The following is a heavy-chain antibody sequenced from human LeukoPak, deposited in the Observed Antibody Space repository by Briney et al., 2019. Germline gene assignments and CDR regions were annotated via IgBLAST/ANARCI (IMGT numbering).Heavy chain of an antibody. J-gene: IGHJ4*02. V-gene: IGHV1-2*06. CDR2: INPNNGAT. CDR1: EYIFTGYY. Sequence: ASGKVSCKASEYIFTGYYMHWVRQAPGQGLEWMGRINPNNGATNYAQKFQGRVTITGDTSINTAYMELSSLRSDDTAVYYCTRESGSYHGNDYWGQGTLVTVSS. CDR3: TRESGSYHGNDY. D-gene: IGHD1-26*01.